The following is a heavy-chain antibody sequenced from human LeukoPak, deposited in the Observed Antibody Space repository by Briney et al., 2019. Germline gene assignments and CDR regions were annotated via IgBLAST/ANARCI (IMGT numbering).Heavy chain of an antibody. CDR3: ARGRWLPNAFDI. CDR2: IYYSGRT. J-gene: IGHJ3*02. D-gene: IGHD5-24*01. V-gene: IGHV4-59*01. Sequence: SETLSLTRTVSDGSISGSYWSWIRQPPGKGLEWIGYIYYSGRTDYNPSLKSRVTISVDTSKHQFSMKLKSVTAADTAVYFCARGRWLPNAFDIWGQGTMVTVFS. CDR1: DGSISGSY.